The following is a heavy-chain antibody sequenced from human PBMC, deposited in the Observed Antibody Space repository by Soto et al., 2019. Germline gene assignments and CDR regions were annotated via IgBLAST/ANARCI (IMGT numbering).Heavy chain of an antibody. CDR2: INHSGST. J-gene: IGHJ4*02. CDR3: ARDKITGLFDY. D-gene: IGHD2-8*02. V-gene: IGHV4-34*01. Sequence: SETLSLTCAVFGGYFSGYYWSWIRQPPGKGLEWIGEINHSGSTNYNPSLKSRVTISVDTSKNQFSLKLTSVTAADTAVYYCARDKITGLFDYWGQGTLVTVSS. CDR1: GGYFSGYY.